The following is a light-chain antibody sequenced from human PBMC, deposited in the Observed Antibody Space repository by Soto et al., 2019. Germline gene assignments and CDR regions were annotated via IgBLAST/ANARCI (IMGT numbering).Light chain of an antibody. CDR1: QSISSW. J-gene: IGKJ2*01. CDR2: KAS. V-gene: IGKV1-5*03. Sequence: DIQMTQSPSTLSASVGDRVTITCRASQSISSWLAWYQQKPGKAPKRLIYKASSLESGVPSRFSGSGSGTEFTRSISSLQPSGFATYDCQQYNCLTLGQGTKLEIK. CDR3: QQYNCLT.